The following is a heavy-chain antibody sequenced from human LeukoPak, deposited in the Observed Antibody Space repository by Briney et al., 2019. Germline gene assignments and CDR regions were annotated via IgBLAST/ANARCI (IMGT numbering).Heavy chain of an antibody. J-gene: IGHJ5*02. CDR3: ARDLGYSGSYYDVGWFDP. V-gene: IGHV1-18*01. Sequence: ASVKVSCKASGYMFRNYGISWVRQAPGQGLEWMGWISAHKGNTKYPQKFQGRVTMTRDTSISTAYMELSRLRSDDTAVYYCARDLGYSGSYYDVGWFDPWGQGTLVTVSS. D-gene: IGHD1-26*01. CDR2: ISAHKGNT. CDR1: GYMFRNYG.